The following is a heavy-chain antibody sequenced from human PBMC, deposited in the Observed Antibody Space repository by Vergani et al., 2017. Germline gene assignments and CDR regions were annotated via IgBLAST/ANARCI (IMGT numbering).Heavy chain of an antibody. D-gene: IGHD2-15*01. CDR2: ISSSSSTI. Sequence: EVQLVESGGGLVQPGGSLRLSCAASGFTFSSYSMNWVRQAPGKGLEWVSYISSSSSTIYYADSVKGRFTISRDNAKNSLYLQMNSLRAEDTAVYYCARVVRDVVVVVAATRYYYYMDVWGKGTTVTVSS. CDR3: ARVVRDVVVVVAATRYYYYMDV. V-gene: IGHV3-48*01. CDR1: GFTFSSYS. J-gene: IGHJ6*03.